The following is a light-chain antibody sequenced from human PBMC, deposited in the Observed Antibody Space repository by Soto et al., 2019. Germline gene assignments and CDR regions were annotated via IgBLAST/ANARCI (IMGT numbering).Light chain of an antibody. CDR3: HYYARSTLP. CDR2: GAS. V-gene: IGKV3-20*01. Sequence: EIVLTQSPGTLSLSPGERVNISCRASQRVSGSNVGWYQQKPGQAPSLLIYGASKRTTGVPDRFSGSGSGTDFTLTISRLEPEDFAVYYCHYYARSTLPFGGGTKVDIX. CDR1: QRVSGSN. J-gene: IGKJ4*01.